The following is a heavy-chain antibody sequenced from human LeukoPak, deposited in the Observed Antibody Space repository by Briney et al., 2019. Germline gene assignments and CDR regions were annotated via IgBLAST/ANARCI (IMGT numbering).Heavy chain of an antibody. J-gene: IGHJ4*02. CDR3: ARDPRYGGNSEGFVY. V-gene: IGHV3-11*05. Sequence: SGGSLRLSCAASGLTFGSYDMSWIRQAPGKGLEWISSISSSSRYTNYADSVKGRFTISRDNAKNSLYLQMNSLRAEDTAVYYCARDPRYGGNSEGFVYWGQGTLVTVSS. CDR2: ISSSSRYT. D-gene: IGHD4-23*01. CDR1: GLTFGSYD.